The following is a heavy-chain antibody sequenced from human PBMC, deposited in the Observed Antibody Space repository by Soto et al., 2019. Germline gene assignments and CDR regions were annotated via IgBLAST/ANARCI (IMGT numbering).Heavy chain of an antibody. CDR2: ISGSGIST. J-gene: IGHJ3*01. CDR3: AKGKSSNYVSHAFDV. CDR1: GFTFSTYP. D-gene: IGHD3-10*02. V-gene: IGHV3-23*01. Sequence: GGSLRLSCAASGFTFSTYPMSWVRQAPGKGLEWVSGISGSGISTYYTDSVKGRFTISRDNSKNTLYLQMSSLRGEDTAVYYCAKGKSSNYVSHAFDVWGQGTMVTVSS.